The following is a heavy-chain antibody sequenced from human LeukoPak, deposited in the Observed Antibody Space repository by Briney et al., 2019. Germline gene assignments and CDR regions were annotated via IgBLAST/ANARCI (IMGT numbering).Heavy chain of an antibody. V-gene: IGHV3-7*01. D-gene: IGHD3-3*01. Sequence: PGGSLRLSCAASGFTFSSYWMSWVRQAPGKGLEWVANIKQDGSEKYYVDSVKGRFTISRDNAKNSLYLQMNSLRAEDTAVYYCARVRYYDFWSGYYSNYYYYYMDVWGKGTTVTVSS. CDR1: GFTFSSYW. CDR2: IKQDGSEK. J-gene: IGHJ6*03. CDR3: ARVRYYDFWSGYYSNYYYYYMDV.